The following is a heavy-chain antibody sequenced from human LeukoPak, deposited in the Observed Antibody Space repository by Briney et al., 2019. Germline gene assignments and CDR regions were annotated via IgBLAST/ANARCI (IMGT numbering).Heavy chain of an antibody. D-gene: IGHD1-26*01. CDR3: ARGQYGVVVRTASRWEVLRGVIDY. CDR1: GGSFSGYY. J-gene: IGHJ4*02. V-gene: IGHV4-34*01. Sequence: SETLSLTCAVYGGSFSGYYWSWIRQPPGKGLEWIGEINHSGSTNYNPSLKSRVTISVDTSKNQFSLQLSSVTAADTAVYYCARGQYGVVVRTASRWEVLRGVIDYWGQGTLVTVSS. CDR2: INHSGST.